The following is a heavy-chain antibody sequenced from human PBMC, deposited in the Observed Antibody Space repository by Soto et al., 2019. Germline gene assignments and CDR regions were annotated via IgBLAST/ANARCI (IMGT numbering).Heavy chain of an antibody. CDR1: GGSISSYY. CDR2: IYYSGST. J-gene: IGHJ6*02. V-gene: IGHV4-59*01. D-gene: IGHD1-7*01. Sequence: SETLSLTCTVSGGSISSYYWSWIRQPPGKGLEWIGYIYYSGSTNYNPSLKSRVTISVDTSKNQFSLKLSSVTAAETAVYYCARARGITGTTDWFGEFQPPHHGMDVWGQGTTVTVSS. CDR3: ARARGITGTTDWFGEFQPPHHGMDV.